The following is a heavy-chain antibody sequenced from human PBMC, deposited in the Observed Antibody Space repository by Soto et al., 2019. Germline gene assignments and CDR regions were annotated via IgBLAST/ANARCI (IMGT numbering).Heavy chain of an antibody. D-gene: IGHD3-10*01. V-gene: IGHV3-30*18. CDR2: ISYDGSNK. Sequence: GGSLRLSCAASGFTFSSYGMHWVRQAPGKGLEWVAVISYDGSNKYYADSVKGRFTISRDNSKNTLYLQMNSLRAEDTAVYYCAKDWQFGESVFNYYYYGMDVWGQGTTVTVSS. CDR3: AKDWQFGESVFNYYYYGMDV. J-gene: IGHJ6*02. CDR1: GFTFSSYG.